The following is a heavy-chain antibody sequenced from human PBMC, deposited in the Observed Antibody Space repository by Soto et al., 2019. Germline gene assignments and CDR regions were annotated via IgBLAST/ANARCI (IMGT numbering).Heavy chain of an antibody. CDR1: GFTFSSYG. J-gene: IGHJ4*02. CDR3: ARGRGYSGYGMGYFDY. CDR2: ISYDGSNK. D-gene: IGHD5-12*01. Sequence: HPGGSLRLSCAASGFTFSSYGMHWVRQAPGKGLEWVAVISYDGSNKYYADSVKGRFTISRDNSKNTLYLQMNSLRAEDTAVYYCARGRGYSGYGMGYFDYWGQGTLVTVSS. V-gene: IGHV3-30*03.